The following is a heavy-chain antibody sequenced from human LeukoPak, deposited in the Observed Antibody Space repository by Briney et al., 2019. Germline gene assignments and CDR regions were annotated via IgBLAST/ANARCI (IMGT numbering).Heavy chain of an antibody. CDR2: ITDSGGST. Sequence: GGSLRLSCAASGFTFSRYDMSWVRQAPGKGLEWVSAITDSGGSTYYADSVRGRFTISRDDSKNTLYLLVNSLRAEDTAVYYCAKEDTLTTVYFDYWGQGTPVTVSS. J-gene: IGHJ4*02. V-gene: IGHV3-23*01. D-gene: IGHD4-17*01. CDR3: AKEDTLTTVYFDY. CDR1: GFTFSRYD.